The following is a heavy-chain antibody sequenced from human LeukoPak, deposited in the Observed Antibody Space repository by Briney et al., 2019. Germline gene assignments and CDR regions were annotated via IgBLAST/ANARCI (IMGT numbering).Heavy chain of an antibody. CDR1: GSTFSDYY. D-gene: IGHD3-22*01. J-gene: IGHJ4*02. CDR2: ISSSGSSI. Sequence: GGSLRLSCAASGSTFSDYYMSWIRQAPGKGLEWVSYISSSGSSIYYADSVKGRFTISRDNAKNSLYLQMNSLRAEDTAVYYCARGGPNYYDSSGYFDYWGQGTLVTVSS. CDR3: ARGGPNYYDSSGYFDY. V-gene: IGHV3-11*01.